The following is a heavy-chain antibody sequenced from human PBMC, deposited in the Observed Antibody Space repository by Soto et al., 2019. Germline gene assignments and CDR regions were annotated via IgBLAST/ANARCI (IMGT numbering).Heavy chain of an antibody. CDR1: GYTFTSYD. Sequence: VASVKVSCKASGYTFTSYDINWVRQATGQGLEWMGWMNPNSGNTGYAQKFQGRVTMTRNTSISTAYMELSSLRSEDTAVYYCARVYTGYYDFWSGAKSFDYWGQGTLVTVSS. D-gene: IGHD3-3*01. J-gene: IGHJ4*02. V-gene: IGHV1-8*01. CDR2: MNPNSGNT. CDR3: ARVYTGYYDFWSGAKSFDY.